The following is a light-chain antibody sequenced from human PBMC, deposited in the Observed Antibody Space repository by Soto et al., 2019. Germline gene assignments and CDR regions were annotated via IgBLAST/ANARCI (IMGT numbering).Light chain of an antibody. J-gene: IGKJ5*01. CDR2: AAS. CDR1: QTISSW. V-gene: IGKV1-39*01. Sequence: DTQMTQSPSTLSASVGDRVTITCRASQTISSWLAWYQQKPGKAPRLLIYAASRLQSGVPSRFSGTGSGTDFTLTISSLQPEDFAIYYCQQTFGKPLVTFGQGTRLEIK. CDR3: QQTFGKPLVT.